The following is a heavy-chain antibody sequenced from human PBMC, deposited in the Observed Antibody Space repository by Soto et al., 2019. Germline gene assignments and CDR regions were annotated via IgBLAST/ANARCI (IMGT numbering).Heavy chain of an antibody. V-gene: IGHV4-59*01. CDR2: IYYSGST. CDR1: GGSISSYY. D-gene: IGHD3-10*01. CDR3: ARVLRRYYYGSGSYYNESWFDP. Sequence: SETLSLTCTVSGGSISSYYWSWIRQPPWKGLEWIGYIYYSGSTNYNPSLKSRVTISVDTSKNQFSLKLSSVTAADTAVYYCARVLRRYYYGSGSYYNESWFDPWGQGTLVTVSS. J-gene: IGHJ5*02.